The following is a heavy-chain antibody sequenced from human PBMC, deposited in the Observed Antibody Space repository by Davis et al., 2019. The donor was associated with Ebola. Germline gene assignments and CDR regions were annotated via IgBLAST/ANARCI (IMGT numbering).Heavy chain of an antibody. CDR2: IYSSGST. J-gene: IGHJ6*02. CDR1: GGSISSYY. Sequence: SETLSLTCTVSGGSISSYYWSWIRQPPGKGLAWIGYIYSSGSTNYNPSLKSRVTISVDTSTNQFSLKLSSVTAADTAVYYCARDLRFLGSYYYYYGMDVWGQGTTVTVSS. D-gene: IGHD3-3*01. V-gene: IGHV4-59*01. CDR3: ARDLRFLGSYYYYYGMDV.